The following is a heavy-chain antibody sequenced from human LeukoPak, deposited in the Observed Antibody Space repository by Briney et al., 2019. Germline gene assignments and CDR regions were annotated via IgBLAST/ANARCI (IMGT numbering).Heavy chain of an antibody. D-gene: IGHD3-22*01. Sequence: GGSLRLSCAASGFTFSSYGMHWVRQAPGKGLEWVANIKQDGSEKYYVDSVKGRFTISRDNAKNSLYLQMNSLRAEDTAVYYCARDLLTYYYDSSAPGYWGQGTLVTVSS. J-gene: IGHJ4*02. CDR1: GFTFSSYG. CDR2: IKQDGSEK. CDR3: ARDLLTYYYDSSAPGY. V-gene: IGHV3-7*01.